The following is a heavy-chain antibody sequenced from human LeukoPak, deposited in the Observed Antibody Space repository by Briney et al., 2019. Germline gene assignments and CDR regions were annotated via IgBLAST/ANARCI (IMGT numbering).Heavy chain of an antibody. V-gene: IGHV1-69*05. J-gene: IGHJ5*02. D-gene: IGHD4-17*01. CDR3: ARATSDYGDYVRWFDP. Sequence: SVKVSCKASGGTFSSYAISWVRQAPGQGLEWMEGIIPIFGTANYAQKFQGRVTITTDESTSTAYMELSSLRSEDTAVYYCARATSDYGDYVRWFDPWGQGTLVTVSS. CDR2: IIPIFGTA. CDR1: GGTFSSYA.